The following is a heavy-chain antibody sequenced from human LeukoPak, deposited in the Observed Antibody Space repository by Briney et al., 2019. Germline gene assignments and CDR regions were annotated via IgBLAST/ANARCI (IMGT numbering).Heavy chain of an antibody. V-gene: IGHV4-34*01. D-gene: IGHD4-17*01. CDR3: ARDYGDYAWYGAVRYYYYYMDV. CDR2: INHSGST. J-gene: IGHJ6*03. CDR1: GGSFSGYY. Sequence: PSETLSLTCAVYGGSFSGYYWSWIRQPPGKGLEWIGEINHSGSTNYNPSLKSRVTISVDTSKNQFSLKLSSVTAADTAVYYCARDYGDYAWYGAVRYYYYYMDVWGKGTTVTVSS.